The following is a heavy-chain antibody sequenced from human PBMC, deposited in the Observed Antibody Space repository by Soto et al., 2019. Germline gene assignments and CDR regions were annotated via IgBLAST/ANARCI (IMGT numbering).Heavy chain of an antibody. D-gene: IGHD6-19*01. V-gene: IGHV1-69*12. CDR2: IIPIFGTA. J-gene: IGHJ4*02. CDR3: ATRLLAVASYFDY. Sequence: QVQLVQXXAEVKKPGSSVKVSCKASGGTFSSYAISWVRQAPGQGLEWMGGIIPIFGTANYAKKFQGRVTITADESTSTAYMELSSLRSEDTAVYYWATRLLAVASYFDYWGQGTLVTVSS. CDR1: GGTFSSYA.